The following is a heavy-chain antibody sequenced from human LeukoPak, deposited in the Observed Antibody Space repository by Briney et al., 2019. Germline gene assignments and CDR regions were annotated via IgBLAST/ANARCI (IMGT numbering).Heavy chain of an antibody. V-gene: IGHV3-23*01. CDR2: VSGSGGST. J-gene: IGHJ6*03. D-gene: IGHD6-13*01. CDR1: GFTFSSYA. Sequence: PGGSLRLSCAASGFTFSSYAMTWLRQAPGKGLEWVSAVSGSGGSTYYADSVTGRFTISRDNSKNTLYLQMNSLRAEDTAVYYCARVAVSSWSHIHYYYYMDVWGKGTTVTISS. CDR3: ARVAVSSWSHIHYYYYMDV.